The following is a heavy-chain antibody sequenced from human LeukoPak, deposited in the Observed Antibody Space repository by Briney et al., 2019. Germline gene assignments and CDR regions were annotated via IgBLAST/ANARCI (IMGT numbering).Heavy chain of an antibody. D-gene: IGHD1-7*01. CDR3: ARARDYQFLWQNYFDP. CDR1: GYTFTSYA. V-gene: IGHV1-18*01. J-gene: IGHJ5*02. CDR2: ISTYNGNT. Sequence: ASVKVSCKASGYTFTSYAISWLRQAPGQGLEWMGWISTYNGNTNYAQSVQGRVTMTTDTSTSTAYMELRSLRSDDTAVYYCARARDYQFLWQNYFDPWGQGTLVTVSS.